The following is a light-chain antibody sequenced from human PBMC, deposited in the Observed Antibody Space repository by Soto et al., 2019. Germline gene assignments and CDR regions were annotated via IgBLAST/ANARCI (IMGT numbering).Light chain of an antibody. Sequence: ERVLMQSPGILSLSTGERATLSCRASQSVSSFLAWYQQKPGQAPRLLIYDASSRATGIPDRFSGSGSGTDFTLTISRLEPEDFAVYYCQQYGSSPQAFGQGTKVDIK. CDR1: QSVSSF. V-gene: IGKV3-20*01. J-gene: IGKJ1*01. CDR3: QQYGSSPQA. CDR2: DAS.